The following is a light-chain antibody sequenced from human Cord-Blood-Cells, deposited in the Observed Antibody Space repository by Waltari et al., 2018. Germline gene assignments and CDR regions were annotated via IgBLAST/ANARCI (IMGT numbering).Light chain of an antibody. CDR2: EVS. J-gene: IGKJ2*01. CDR3: MQSIQLPRT. Sequence: DFVLTQTPPSLSVNPLQPASISCKSIQSLLHSVGKTYLYWYLQKPDQSPQLLIYEVSNRFSGVPDRFSGSGSGTDFTLKISRVEDEDVGVYYCMQSIQLPRTFGQGTKLEIK. V-gene: IGKV2D-29*02. CDR1: QSLLHSVGKTY.